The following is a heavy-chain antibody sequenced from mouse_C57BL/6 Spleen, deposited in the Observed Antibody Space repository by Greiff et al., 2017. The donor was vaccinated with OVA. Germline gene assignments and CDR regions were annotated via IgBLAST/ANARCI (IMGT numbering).Heavy chain of an antibody. CDR2: IDPETGGT. J-gene: IGHJ3*01. Sequence: VQLQESGAELVRPGASVKLSCKASGYTFTDYEMHWVKQTPVHGLEWIGAIDPETGGTAYNQKFKGKAILTADKSSSTAYMELRSLTSEDSAVYYCTRDAWFAYWGQGTLVTVSA. V-gene: IGHV1-15*01. CDR3: TRDAWFAY. CDR1: GYTFTDYE.